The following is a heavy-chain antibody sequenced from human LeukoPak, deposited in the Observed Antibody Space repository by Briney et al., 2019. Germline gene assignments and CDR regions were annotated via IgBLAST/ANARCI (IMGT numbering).Heavy chain of an antibody. Sequence: PGGSLRLSCAASGFTFSNAWMNWVRQAPGKGLEWVGRIKSKTDGETTDFGAPVKGRFAISRDDSKNTMYLHMNSLRTEDTAVYYCTTGNWGPCWGQGTLVTVSS. V-gene: IGHV3-15*07. CDR2: IKSKTDGETT. CDR3: TTGNWGPC. D-gene: IGHD7-27*01. J-gene: IGHJ4*02. CDR1: GFTFSNAW.